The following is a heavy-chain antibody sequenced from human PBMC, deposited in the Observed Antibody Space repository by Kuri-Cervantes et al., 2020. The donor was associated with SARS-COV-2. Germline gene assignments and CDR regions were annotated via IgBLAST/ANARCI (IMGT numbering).Heavy chain of an antibody. CDR3: AGGPNERKYYFDY. D-gene: IGHD1-1*01. J-gene: IGHJ4*02. CDR1: GYTFTSYG. CDR2: ISAYNGNT. V-gene: IGHV1-18*01. Sequence: GESLKISCKASGYTFTSYGISWVRQAPGQGLEWMRWISAYNGNTNYAQKLQGRVTMTTDTSTSTAYMELRSLRSDDTAVYYCAGGPNERKYYFDYWGQGTLVTVSS.